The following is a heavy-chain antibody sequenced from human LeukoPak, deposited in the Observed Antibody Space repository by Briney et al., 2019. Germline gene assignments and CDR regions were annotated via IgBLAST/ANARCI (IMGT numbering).Heavy chain of an antibody. J-gene: IGHJ6*02. Sequence: PGGSLRLSCAASGFTFDDYAMHWVRQAPGKGLEWVSLISGDGGSTYYADSVKGRFTISRDNSKNSLYPQMNSLRTEDTALYYCAKDMVQMATLPDYYYYYGMDVWGQGTTVTVSS. CDR3: AKDMVQMATLPDYYYYYGMDV. V-gene: IGHV3-43*02. D-gene: IGHD5-24*01. CDR1: GFTFDDYA. CDR2: ISGDGGST.